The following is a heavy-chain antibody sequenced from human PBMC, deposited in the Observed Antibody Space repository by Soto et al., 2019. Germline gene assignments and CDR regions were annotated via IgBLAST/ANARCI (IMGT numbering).Heavy chain of an antibody. Sequence: GGSLRLSCAASGFTFSSYWMHWVRQAPGKGLVWVSRINSDGSSTSYADSVKGRFTISRDNAKNTLYLQMNSLRAEDTAVYYCARGLYSSSWNRSRRDYYYSMDVWGQGTTVTVSS. V-gene: IGHV3-74*01. CDR1: GFTFSSYW. D-gene: IGHD6-6*01. J-gene: IGHJ6*02. CDR3: ARGLYSSSWNRSRRDYYYSMDV. CDR2: INSDGSST.